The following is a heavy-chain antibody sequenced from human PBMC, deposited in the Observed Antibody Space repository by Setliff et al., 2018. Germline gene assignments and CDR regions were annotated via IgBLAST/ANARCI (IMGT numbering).Heavy chain of an antibody. J-gene: IGHJ4*02. V-gene: IGHV5-51*01. CDR2: IYPGDSDT. CDR1: GYNFASYW. D-gene: IGHD2-8*02. CDR3: ARDFRTRVQGYFDF. Sequence: GESLKISCEVSGYNFASYWIAWVRQRPGKGPEWMGIIYPGDSDTTYNPSFEGHVTISADKSTNTAYLQWGSLKPSDTAFYYCARDFRTRVQGYFDFWGQGTLVTAPQ.